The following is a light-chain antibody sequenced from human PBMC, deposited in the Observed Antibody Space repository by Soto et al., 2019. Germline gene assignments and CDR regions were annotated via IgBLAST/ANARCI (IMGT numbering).Light chain of an antibody. CDR2: DVI. CDR1: SSDVGGYNH. Sequence: QSALTQPRSVSGSPGQSVTISCTGTSSDVGGYNHVSWYQQHPGKAPKLMIYDVINRPSGVPERFSGSKSGNTASLTISGLQAKDEADYYCCSYAGTYTFVFGTGTKLTVL. J-gene: IGLJ1*01. CDR3: CSYAGTYTFV. V-gene: IGLV2-11*01.